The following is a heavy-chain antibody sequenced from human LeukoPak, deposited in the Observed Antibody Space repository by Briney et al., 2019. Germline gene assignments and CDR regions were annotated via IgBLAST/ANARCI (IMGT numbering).Heavy chain of an antibody. J-gene: IGHJ4*02. V-gene: IGHV3-7*05. D-gene: IGHD2-8*02. CDR1: GFTFTTYW. Sequence: GGSLRLSCAASGFTFTTYWMNWVRQAPGRGLEWVANVNQDGREKYYVDSVKGRFTISRDNAKNSVYLQMNSLRAEDTAVYYCARGGGTGWLFAYWGQGTLVSVSS. CDR3: ARGGGTGWLFAY. CDR2: VNQDGREK.